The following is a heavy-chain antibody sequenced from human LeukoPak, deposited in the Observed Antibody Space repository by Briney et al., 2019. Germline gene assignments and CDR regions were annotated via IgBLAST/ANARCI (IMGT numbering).Heavy chain of an antibody. Sequence: ASVKVCCKPSEGTFSSYAISWLRQAPGQGLEWRGGIIPIFGTANYAQKFQGRVTITTDESTSTAYMELSSLRSEDTVVYYCARDPPTPVAGYHMDWGQGTLVTVSS. J-gene: IGHJ4*02. CDR3: ARDPPTPVAGYHMD. CDR2: IIPIFGTA. D-gene: IGHD6-19*01. V-gene: IGHV1-69*05. CDR1: EGTFSSYA.